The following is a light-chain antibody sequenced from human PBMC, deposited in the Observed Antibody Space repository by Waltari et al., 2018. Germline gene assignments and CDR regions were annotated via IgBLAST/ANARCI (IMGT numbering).Light chain of an antibody. V-gene: IGKV3-20*01. CDR3: QKYGSLPAT. CDR2: DAS. CDR1: QSISKY. Sequence: EIMLTQSPGTLSLSPGERATLSCRASQSISKYLAWYQQKPGQAPRLLIYDASIRATGSPDGFSGSGYGTDFSLTISRLEPEDYAVYYCQKYGSLPATFGRGTKVEIK. J-gene: IGKJ1*01.